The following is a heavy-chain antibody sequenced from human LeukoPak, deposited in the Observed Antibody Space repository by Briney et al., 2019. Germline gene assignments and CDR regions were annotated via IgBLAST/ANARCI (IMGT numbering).Heavy chain of an antibody. V-gene: IGHV3-23*01. CDR3: AKAQTTYSSSSDDY. CDR1: GFTFSSYA. Sequence: QSGGSLRLSCAASGFTFSSYAMSWVRQAPGKGLEWVSAISGSGGSTYYADTVKGRFTISRDNSKNTLYLQMNSLSAEDTAVYYCAKAQTTYSSSSDDYWGQGTLVTVSS. D-gene: IGHD6-6*01. J-gene: IGHJ4*02. CDR2: ISGSGGST.